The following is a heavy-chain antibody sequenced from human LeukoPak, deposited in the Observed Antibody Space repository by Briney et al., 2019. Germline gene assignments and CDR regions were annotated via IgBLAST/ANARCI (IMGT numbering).Heavy chain of an antibody. CDR3: ARDQPQYYYYYMDV. V-gene: IGHV4-34*01. D-gene: IGHD2/OR15-2a*01. J-gene: IGHJ6*03. CDR1: GGSFSGYY. CDR2: IYHSGST. Sequence: SEALSLTCAVYGGSFSGYYWSWIRQPPGKGLEWIGEIYHSGSTNYNPSLKSRVTISVDKSKNQFSLKLSSVTAADTAVYYCARDQPQYYYYYMDVWGKGTTVTVSS.